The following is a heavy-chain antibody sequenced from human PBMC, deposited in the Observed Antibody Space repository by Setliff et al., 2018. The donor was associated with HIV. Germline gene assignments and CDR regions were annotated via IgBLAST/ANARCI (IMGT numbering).Heavy chain of an antibody. CDR2: IYSSGST. CDR1: GGSISSGSYY. V-gene: IGHV4-61*09. J-gene: IGHJ4*02. D-gene: IGHD4-17*01. Sequence: ASETLSLTCTVSGGSISSGSYYWSWIRQPAGKGLEWIGHIYSSGSTNYNPSLKSRVTISADTSKNQFSLNLSSVTAADTAVYFCARVYYGDLEYWGQGTLVTVS. CDR3: ARVYYGDLEY.